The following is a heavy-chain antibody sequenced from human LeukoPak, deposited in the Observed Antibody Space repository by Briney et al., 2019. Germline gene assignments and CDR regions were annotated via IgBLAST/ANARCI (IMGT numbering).Heavy chain of an antibody. J-gene: IGHJ4*02. CDR3: AKDPPRAYYYDSSGGY. CDR1: GFTFSSYG. Sequence: GGSLRLSCAASGFTFSSYGMHWVRQAPGKGLEWVAFIRYDGSNKYYADSVKGRFTISRDNSKNTLYLQMNSLRAEDTAVYYCAKDPPRAYYYDSSGGYWGQGTLVTVSS. CDR2: IRYDGSNK. V-gene: IGHV3-30*02. D-gene: IGHD3-22*01.